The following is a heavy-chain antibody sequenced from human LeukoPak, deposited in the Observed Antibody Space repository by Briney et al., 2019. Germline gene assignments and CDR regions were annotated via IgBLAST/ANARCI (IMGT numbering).Heavy chain of an antibody. Sequence: GGSLRVSCAASGFTFSSYGMHWVSQAPGKGMEWVSVIYSGGTTYYADSVKGRFTISRDNSKNTLYLQMNSLRAEDTAVYFCARHRTASPLSTSPFDDWGQGTLVTVSS. J-gene: IGHJ4*02. CDR2: IYSGGTT. CDR1: GFTFSSYG. D-gene: IGHD2-2*01. V-gene: IGHV3-66*04. CDR3: ARHRTASPLSTSPFDD.